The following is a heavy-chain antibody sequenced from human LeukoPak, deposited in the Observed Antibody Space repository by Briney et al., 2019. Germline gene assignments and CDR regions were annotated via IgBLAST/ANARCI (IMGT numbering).Heavy chain of an antibody. Sequence: ASVKVSCKASGYTFTSYGISWVRQAPGQGLEWMGWISAYNGNTNYAQKLQGRVTMTTDTSTSTAYMELRSLRSDDTAVYYCASTTWLWELGSPYYYYMDVWGKGTTVTISS. J-gene: IGHJ6*03. D-gene: IGHD3-10*01. CDR2: ISAYNGNT. CDR3: ASTTWLWELGSPYYYYMDV. CDR1: GYTFTSYG. V-gene: IGHV1-18*01.